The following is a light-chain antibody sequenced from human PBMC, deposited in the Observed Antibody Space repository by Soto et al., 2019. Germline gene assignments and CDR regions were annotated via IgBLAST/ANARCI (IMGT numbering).Light chain of an antibody. V-gene: IGKV3-20*01. Sequence: IVFTQSPCTLSLSPGERATLSCRASQSVSSSYLAWYQQKPGQAPRLLIYGASSRATGIPDRFSGSGSGTDFTLTISRLEPEDFAVYYCQQYGTSPFGGGTKVDIK. J-gene: IGKJ4*01. CDR3: QQYGTSP. CDR1: QSVSSSY. CDR2: GAS.